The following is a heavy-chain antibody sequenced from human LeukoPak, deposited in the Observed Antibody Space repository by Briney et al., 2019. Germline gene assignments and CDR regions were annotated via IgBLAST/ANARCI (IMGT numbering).Heavy chain of an antibody. V-gene: IGHV4-59*01. D-gene: IGHD6-13*01. CDR2: IYYSGST. CDR1: GGSISSYY. Sequence: PSETLSLTCTVSGGSISSYYWSWIRQPPGKGLEWIGYIYYSGSTNYNPSLKSRVTISVDTSKNQFSLKLSSVTAADTAVYYCARVQQPPPSDAFDIWGQGTMVTVSS. J-gene: IGHJ3*02. CDR3: ARVQQPPPSDAFDI.